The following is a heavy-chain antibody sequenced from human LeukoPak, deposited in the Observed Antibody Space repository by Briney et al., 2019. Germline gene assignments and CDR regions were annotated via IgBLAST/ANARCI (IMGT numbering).Heavy chain of an antibody. CDR1: GFTFSSYT. Sequence: GGSLRLSCAASGFTFSSYTMNWVRQAPGKGLEWVSSISGSGVSGRGGRTFYADSVKGRFTISRDNSKNTFYLQMSSLRADDTAIYYCAKGVAVGEGYYYYGMDVWGQGTRVTVS. V-gene: IGHV3-23*01. CDR3: AKGVAVGEGYYYYGMDV. J-gene: IGHJ6*02. CDR2: ISGSGVSGRGGRT. D-gene: IGHD6-19*01.